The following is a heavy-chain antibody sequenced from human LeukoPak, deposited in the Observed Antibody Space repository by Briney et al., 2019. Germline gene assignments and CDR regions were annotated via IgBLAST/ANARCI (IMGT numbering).Heavy chain of an antibody. CDR1: GGSFSGYY. CDR3: ARGMVGYYGSGSLPARWFDP. Sequence: SETLPLTCAVYGGSFSGYYWSWIRQPPGKGLEWIGEINHSGSTNYNPSLKSRVTISVDTSKNQFSLKLSSVTAADTAVYYCARGMVGYYGSGSLPARWFDPWGQGTLVTVSS. J-gene: IGHJ5*02. V-gene: IGHV4-34*01. D-gene: IGHD3-10*01. CDR2: INHSGST.